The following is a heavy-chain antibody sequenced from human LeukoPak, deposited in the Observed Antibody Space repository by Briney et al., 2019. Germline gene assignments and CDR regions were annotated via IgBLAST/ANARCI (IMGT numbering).Heavy chain of an antibody. Sequence: SETLSLTCTVSGGSISSYYWSWIRQPPGKGLEWIGYIYYSGSTNYNPSLKSRVTISVDTSKNQFSLKLSSVTAADTAVYYCARLSLYSSGWYRTHYFDYWGQGTLVTVSS. CDR1: GGSISSYY. CDR3: ARLSLYSSGWYRTHYFDY. J-gene: IGHJ4*02. CDR2: IYYSGST. V-gene: IGHV4-59*12. D-gene: IGHD6-19*01.